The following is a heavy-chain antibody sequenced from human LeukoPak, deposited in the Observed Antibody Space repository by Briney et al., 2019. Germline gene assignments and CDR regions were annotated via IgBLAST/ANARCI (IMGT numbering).Heavy chain of an antibody. D-gene: IGHD6-19*01. Sequence: PGGSLRLSCAASGFTFSSYSMNWVRQAPGKGLEWVSSISSSSSYIYYADSVKGRFTISRDNAKNSLYLQMNSLRAEDTAVYYCARDRKVAGGRGGDYWGQGTLVTVSS. CDR1: GFTFSSYS. J-gene: IGHJ4*02. CDR2: ISSSSSYI. CDR3: ARDRKVAGGRGGDY. V-gene: IGHV3-21*01.